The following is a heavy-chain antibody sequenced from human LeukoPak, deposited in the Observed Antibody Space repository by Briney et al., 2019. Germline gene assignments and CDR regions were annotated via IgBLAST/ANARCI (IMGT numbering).Heavy chain of an antibody. V-gene: IGHV3-23*01. J-gene: IGHJ4*02. CDR3: AKNTDSGSYYRFGY. D-gene: IGHD3-10*01. CDR1: GFTFSSYA. CDR2: ISGSGGNT. Sequence: GGSLRLSCAASGFTFSSYAMSWVRQAPGKGLEWVSTISGSGGNTYHADSVKGRFTISRDNSKNTLYLQMNSLRADDTAVYYCAKNTDSGSYYRFGYWGQGTLVTVSS.